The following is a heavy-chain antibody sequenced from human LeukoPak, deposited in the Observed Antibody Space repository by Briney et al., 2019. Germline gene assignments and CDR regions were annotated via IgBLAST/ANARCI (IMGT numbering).Heavy chain of an antibody. V-gene: IGHV3-23*01. D-gene: IGHD5-12*01. Sequence: PGGSLRLSCAASGFTLSSYAMSWVRQGPGKGLEWVSAISVSGNTYHADSAKGRFTISTDNSKNTLYLQMNSLRVEDTAVYYCARAGTEWLRYSPYAFDIWGQGTMVTVSS. CDR1: GFTLSSYA. CDR2: ISVSGNT. J-gene: IGHJ3*02. CDR3: ARAGTEWLRYSPYAFDI.